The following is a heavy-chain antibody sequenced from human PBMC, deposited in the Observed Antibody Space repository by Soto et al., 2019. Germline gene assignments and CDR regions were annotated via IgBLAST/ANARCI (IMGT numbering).Heavy chain of an antibody. V-gene: IGHV3-11*05. J-gene: IGHJ5*02. CDR3: ARDHYGPGWFDP. Sequence: QVQLVESGGGLVKPGGSLRLSCAASGFTFSDYYMNWIRQAPGKGLEWVSYISSSSSYTNCADSVKGRFTISRDNAKNSLYLQMNSLRAEDTAVYYCARDHYGPGWFDPWGQGTLVTVSS. D-gene: IGHD3-10*01. CDR2: ISSSSSYT. CDR1: GFTFSDYY.